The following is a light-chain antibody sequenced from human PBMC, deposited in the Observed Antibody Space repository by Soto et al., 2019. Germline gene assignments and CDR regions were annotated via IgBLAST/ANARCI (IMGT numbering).Light chain of an antibody. Sequence: EIVLTQSPATLSLSPGERATLSCRASQSVGSYLAWYQQKPGQAPRLLIYDASNRATGIPARFSGSGSGTDFTLTISSLESEDFAVYYCQQRSDWLTFGGGTQVEIK. CDR2: DAS. CDR3: QQRSDWLT. V-gene: IGKV3-11*01. J-gene: IGKJ4*01. CDR1: QSVGSY.